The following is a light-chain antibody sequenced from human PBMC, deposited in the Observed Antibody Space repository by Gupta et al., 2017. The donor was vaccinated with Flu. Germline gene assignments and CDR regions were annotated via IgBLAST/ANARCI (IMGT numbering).Light chain of an antibody. V-gene: IGLV6-57*01. CDR1: SGSIASDY. Sequence: NFMLTQPHSVSESPGKTVTISSTRSSGSIASDYVQWYQQRPGSSPTTVIYEDYQRPSGVPDRFSGSIDSSSNSASLTISGLKPEDEADYYCQSYDNTNQVFGGGTKLTVL. J-gene: IGLJ3*02. CDR3: QSYDNTNQV. CDR2: EDY.